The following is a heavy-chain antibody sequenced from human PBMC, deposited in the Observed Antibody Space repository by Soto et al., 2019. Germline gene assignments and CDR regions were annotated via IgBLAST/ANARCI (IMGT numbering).Heavy chain of an antibody. V-gene: IGHV1-69*13. CDR3: ARHVAVAGTGGYYYGMDV. D-gene: IGHD6-19*01. J-gene: IGHJ6*02. CDR1: GGTFSSYA. CDR2: IIPIFGTA. Sequence: SVKVSCKASGGTFSSYAISWVRQAPGQGLEWMGGIIPIFGTANYAQKFQGRVTITADESTSTAYMELSSLRSEDTAVHYCARHVAVAGTGGYYYGMDVWGQGTTVTVSS.